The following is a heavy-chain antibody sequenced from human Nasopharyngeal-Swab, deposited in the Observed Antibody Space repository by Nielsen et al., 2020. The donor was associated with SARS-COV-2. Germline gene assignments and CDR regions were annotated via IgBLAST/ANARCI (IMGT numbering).Heavy chain of an antibody. CDR2: IYYSGST. Sequence: SETLSLTCTVSGGSISSYYWSWIRQPPGKGLEWIGYIYYSGSTNYNPSLKSRVTISVDTSKNQFSLKLSSVTAADTAVYYCARDSGYDLLDAFDIRGQGTMVTVSS. J-gene: IGHJ3*02. CDR3: ARDSGYDLLDAFDI. V-gene: IGHV4-59*01. CDR1: GGSISSYY. D-gene: IGHD5-12*01.